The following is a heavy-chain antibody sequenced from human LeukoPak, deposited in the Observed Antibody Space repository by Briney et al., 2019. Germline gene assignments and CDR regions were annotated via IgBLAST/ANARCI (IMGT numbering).Heavy chain of an antibody. CDR3: ARMGRGSYCFDY. J-gene: IGHJ4*02. CDR2: IDWDDDK. V-gene: IGHV2-70*04. Sequence: SAPTLVNPTQSLTLTCTFSGFSLRTSGMRVRWIRQPPGQALEWLARIDWDDDKFYSTSLKTRLTISKDSSKNLVVLTMTNMDPVDTATYYCARMGRGSYCFDYWGQGTLVTVSS. D-gene: IGHD1-26*01. CDR1: GFSLRTSGMR.